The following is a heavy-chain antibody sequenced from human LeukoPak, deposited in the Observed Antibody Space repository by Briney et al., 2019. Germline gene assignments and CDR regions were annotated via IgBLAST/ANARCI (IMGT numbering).Heavy chain of an antibody. Sequence: PGGSLRLSCAASGFTFSDYYMSWIRQAPGKGLEWVAVISYDGSNKYYADSVKGRFTISRDNSKNTLYLQMNSLRAEDTAVYYCAKDQGEGVGSSWYVGYWGQGTLVTVSS. CDR1: GFTFSDYY. CDR3: AKDQGEGVGSSWYVGY. CDR2: ISYDGSNK. V-gene: IGHV3-30*18. D-gene: IGHD6-13*01. J-gene: IGHJ4*02.